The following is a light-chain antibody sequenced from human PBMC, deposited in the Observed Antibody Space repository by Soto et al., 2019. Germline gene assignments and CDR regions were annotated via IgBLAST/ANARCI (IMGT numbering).Light chain of an antibody. Sequence: QSVLTQPASVSGSPGQSITISCTGTSSDIGTYDYVSWYQQHPGKAPKFMIYEVINRPSGISNRFSGSKSGNTASLTISGLQAEDEADYYCSSYTTSSPLEVFGGGTKLTVL. CDR2: EVI. CDR1: SSDIGTYDY. V-gene: IGLV2-14*01. CDR3: SSYTTSSPLEV. J-gene: IGLJ3*02.